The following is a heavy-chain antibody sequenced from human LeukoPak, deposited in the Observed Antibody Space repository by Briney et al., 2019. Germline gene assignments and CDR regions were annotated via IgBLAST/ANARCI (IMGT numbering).Heavy chain of an antibody. CDR3: ARDVNGYFYY. J-gene: IGHJ4*02. CDR1: GFTFSSYW. CDR2: INNDGSST. V-gene: IGHV3-74*01. Sequence: GGSLRLSCAASGFTFSSYWMHWVRQAPGKGLVWVSRINNDGSSTSYADSVKGRFTISRDNAKNTLYLQINSLRAEDTAVYYRARDVNGYFYYWGQGTL.